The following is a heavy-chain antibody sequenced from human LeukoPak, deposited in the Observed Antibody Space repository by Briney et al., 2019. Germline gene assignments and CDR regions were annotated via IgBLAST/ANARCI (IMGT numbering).Heavy chain of an antibody. CDR2: ISGYNGNT. J-gene: IGHJ6*03. CDR3: ARVGLVDNEYGFYFYMDV. CDR1: GYSFSDYG. V-gene: IGHV1-18*01. D-gene: IGHD4/OR15-4a*01. Sequence: ASVKVSCKPSGYSFSDYGITWVRQAPGLGIEWIGWISGYNGNTNYAESLQGRVTMTIDTSTSTAYLDLRSLRSDDTAVYYCARVGLVDNEYGFYFYMDVWGKGTTVIVSS.